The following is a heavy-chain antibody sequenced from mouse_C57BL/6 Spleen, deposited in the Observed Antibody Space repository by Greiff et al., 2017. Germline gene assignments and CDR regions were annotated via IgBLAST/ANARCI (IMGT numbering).Heavy chain of an antibody. CDR2: IDPSDSYT. D-gene: IGHD6-1*01. Sequence: QVQLQQPGAELVKPGASVKLSCKASGYTFTSYWMQWVKQRPGQGLEWIGEIDPSDSYTNYNQKFKGKATLTVDTSSSTAYMQLSSLTSEDSAVYYGARGGSSAWFADWGQGTLVTVSA. J-gene: IGHJ3*01. CDR3: ARGGSSAWFAD. CDR1: GYTFTSYW. V-gene: IGHV1-50*01.